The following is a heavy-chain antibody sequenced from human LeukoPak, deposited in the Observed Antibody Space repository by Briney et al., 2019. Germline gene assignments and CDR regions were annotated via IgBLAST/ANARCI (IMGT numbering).Heavy chain of an antibody. D-gene: IGHD3-22*01. CDR1: GGSISSSSYY. CDR2: IYYSGST. Sequence: SGTLPLTCTVSGGSISSSSYYWGWIRQPPGKGLEWIGSIYYSGSTYYNPSLKSRVTISVDTSKNQFSLKLSSVTAADTAVYYCARHVGEYYYDSSGYFLDVLGQGTTVTVSS. CDR3: ARHVGEYYYDSSGYFLDV. V-gene: IGHV4-39*01. J-gene: IGHJ6*02.